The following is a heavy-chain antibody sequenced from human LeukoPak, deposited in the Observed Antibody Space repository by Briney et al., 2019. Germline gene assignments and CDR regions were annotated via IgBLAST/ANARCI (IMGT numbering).Heavy chain of an antibody. CDR3: ARGRMVYAPVDY. Sequence: PSETLSLTCAVFGHSISSNWYWAWMRQSPGKGLEYIGYIYYSGSTNYNPSLKSRVTISVDTSKNQFSLKLSSVTAADTAVYYCARGRMVYAPVDYWGQGTLVTVSS. CDR2: IYYSGST. CDR1: GHSISSNWY. V-gene: IGHV4-61*01. J-gene: IGHJ4*02. D-gene: IGHD2-8*01.